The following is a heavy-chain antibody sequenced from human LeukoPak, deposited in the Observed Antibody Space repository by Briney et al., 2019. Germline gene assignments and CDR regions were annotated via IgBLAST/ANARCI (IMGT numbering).Heavy chain of an antibody. V-gene: IGHV4-59*01. D-gene: IGHD1-26*01. J-gene: IGHJ4*02. Sequence: SETLSLTCTISGDSISSYYWSWIRQPPGEGLQWIGYIFYSGSTNYNASLRSRVAISVDTSKNQFSLRLTSVTAADTAVYYCAGRSARYFDHWGQGALVTVSS. CDR3: AGRSARYFDH. CDR1: GDSISSYY. CDR2: IFYSGST.